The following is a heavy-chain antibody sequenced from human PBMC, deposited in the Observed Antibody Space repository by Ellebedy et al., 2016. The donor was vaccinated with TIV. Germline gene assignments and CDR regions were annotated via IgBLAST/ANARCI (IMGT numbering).Heavy chain of an antibody. CDR2: IYYSGST. J-gene: IGHJ4*02. V-gene: IGHV4-39*07. D-gene: IGHD3-10*01. Sequence: SSYSMNWVRQAPGKGLEWIGSIYYSGSTYYNPSLKSRVTISVDTSKNQFSLKLSSVTAADTAVYYCAGEWFGDPHRYFDYWGQGTLVTVSS. CDR3: AGEWFGDPHRYFDY. CDR1: SSYS.